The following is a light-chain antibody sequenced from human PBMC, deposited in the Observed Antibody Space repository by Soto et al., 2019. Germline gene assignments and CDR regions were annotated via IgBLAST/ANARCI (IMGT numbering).Light chain of an antibody. Sequence: EIVMTQSPATLSVSPGERATLSCRASQSVSSNVAWYQQNPGQAPRLLIDGASTRATGIPARFSGSGSGTEFTLTISSLQSADFAVYYWQQYNNWRTFGQGTKVEIK. CDR1: QSVSSN. CDR2: GAS. J-gene: IGKJ1*01. CDR3: QQYNNWRT. V-gene: IGKV3-15*01.